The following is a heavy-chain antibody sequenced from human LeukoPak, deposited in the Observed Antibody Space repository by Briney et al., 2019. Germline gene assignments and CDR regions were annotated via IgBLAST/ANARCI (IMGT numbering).Heavy chain of an antibody. CDR1: GFTFSDYY. J-gene: IGHJ5*02. CDR2: ISSSGNTI. V-gene: IGHV3-11*01. Sequence: GGSLRLSCAASGFTFSDYYMGWIRQAPGKGLEWVSYISSSGNTIYYADSVKGRFTISRDNAKNSLYLQMNSLRAEDTAVYYCARDFRAAFDPWGQGTLVTVSS. D-gene: IGHD3-10*01. CDR3: ARDFRAAFDP.